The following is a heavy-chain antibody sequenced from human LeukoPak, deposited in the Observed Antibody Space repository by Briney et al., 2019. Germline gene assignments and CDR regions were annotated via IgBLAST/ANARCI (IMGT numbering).Heavy chain of an antibody. CDR3: AKCYYDSSGYYFGAFDI. D-gene: IGHD3-22*01. CDR1: GFTFNSYA. V-gene: IGHV3-23*01. J-gene: IGHJ3*02. Sequence: GGSLRLSCAASGFTFNSYAMSWVRQAPGKGLEWVSAISGSGGSTYYADSVKGRFTISRDNSKNTLYLQMNSLRAEDTAVYYCAKCYYDSSGYYFGAFDIWGQRTMVTVSS. CDR2: ISGSGGST.